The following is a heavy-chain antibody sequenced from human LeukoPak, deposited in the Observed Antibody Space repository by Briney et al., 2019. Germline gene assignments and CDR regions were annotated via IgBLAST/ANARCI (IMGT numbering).Heavy chain of an antibody. D-gene: IGHD3-10*01. Sequence: QPGGSLRLSCAASGFTFSSYSMNWVRQAPGKGLEWVSYISSSSSTIYYADSVKGRFTISRDNAKNSLYLQMNSLRAEDTAVYYCARDRYYYGSALLSGYWGQGTLVTVSS. CDR3: ARDRYYYGSALLSGY. CDR2: ISSSSSTI. V-gene: IGHV3-48*04. J-gene: IGHJ4*02. CDR1: GFTFSSYS.